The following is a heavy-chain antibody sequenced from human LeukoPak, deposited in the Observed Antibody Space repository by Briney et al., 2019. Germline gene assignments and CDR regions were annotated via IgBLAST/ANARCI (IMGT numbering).Heavy chain of an antibody. CDR2: INPNTGDT. Sequence: ASVKVSCKTSGYTFTGYYMHWVRQTPGQGLEWMGLINPNTGDTKYAQKFQGRVTMTRDTSISTVYVELSSLKSDDTAVYFCSMGNGYLRWFDYWGQGTLVTVSS. CDR1: GYTFTGYY. V-gene: IGHV1-2*06. CDR3: SMGNGYLRWFDY. J-gene: IGHJ4*02. D-gene: IGHD5-18*01.